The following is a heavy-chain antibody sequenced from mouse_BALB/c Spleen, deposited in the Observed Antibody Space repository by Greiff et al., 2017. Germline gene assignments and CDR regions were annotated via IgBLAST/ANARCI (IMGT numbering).Heavy chain of an antibody. J-gene: IGHJ4*01. V-gene: IGHV7-3*02. CDR1: GFTFTDYY. CDR3: ARDSRYYAMDY. CDR2: IRNKANGYTT. Sequence: EVMLVESGGGLVQPGGSLRLSCATSGFTFTDYYMSWVRQPPGKALEWLGFIRNKANGYTTEYSASVKGRFTISRDNSQSILYLQMNTLRAEDSATYYCARDSRYYAMDYWGQGTSVTVSS.